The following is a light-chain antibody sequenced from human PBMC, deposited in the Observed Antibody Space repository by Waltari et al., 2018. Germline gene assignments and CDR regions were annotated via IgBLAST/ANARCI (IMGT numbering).Light chain of an antibody. CDR3: QQHNDWPPWT. CDR1: QNVNSN. CDR2: GAS. V-gene: IGKV3-15*01. Sequence: EIIMTQSPATLSLSPGERATRPCRASQNVNSNLAWYQQKPGQAPRLLIYGASIRATGIPARFSGSGSGTQFTLTINSLQSEDSAVYFCQQHNDWPPWTFGQGTKVELK. J-gene: IGKJ1*01.